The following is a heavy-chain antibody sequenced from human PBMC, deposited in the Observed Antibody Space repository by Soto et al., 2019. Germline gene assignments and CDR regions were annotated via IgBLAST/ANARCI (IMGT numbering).Heavy chain of an antibody. CDR1: GYTFASYD. CDR2: MNPNSGNT. V-gene: IGHV1-8*01. J-gene: IGHJ6*03. Sequence: GASVEVSCKASGYTFASYDINWVRQATGQGLEWMGWMNPNSGNTGYAQKFQGRVTMTRNTSISTAYMELSSLRSEDTAVYYCARAGHCSSTSCYLYYYMDVWGKGTTVTVSS. CDR3: ARAGHCSSTSCYLYYYMDV. D-gene: IGHD2-2*01.